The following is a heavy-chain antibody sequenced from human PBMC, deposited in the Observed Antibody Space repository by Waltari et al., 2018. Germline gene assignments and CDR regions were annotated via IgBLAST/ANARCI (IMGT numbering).Heavy chain of an antibody. D-gene: IGHD2-15*01. CDR3: ASYCSGGSCYSLYDAFDI. Sequence: EVQLLESGGGLVQPGGSLRLSCAASGFTFSSYAMSWVPQAPGKGLEWVSAISGSGGSTYYADSVKGRFTISRDNSKNTLYLQMNSLRAEDTAVYYCASYCSGGSCYSLYDAFDIWGQGTMVTVSS. J-gene: IGHJ3*02. V-gene: IGHV3-23*01. CDR1: GFTFSSYA. CDR2: ISGSGGST.